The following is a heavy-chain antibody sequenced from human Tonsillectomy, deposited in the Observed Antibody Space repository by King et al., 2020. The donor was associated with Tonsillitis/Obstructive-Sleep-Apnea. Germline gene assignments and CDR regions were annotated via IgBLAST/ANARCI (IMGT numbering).Heavy chain of an antibody. V-gene: IGHV5-10-1*01. D-gene: IGHD1-26*01. CDR3: VRQIGIVGLTPDHNWFDP. CDR2: IDPSDSYT. Sequence: QLVQSGAEVKKPGESLRISCKGSGYTFTNYWITWVRQMPGKGLEWMGRIDPSDSYTSYSPSFEGHVTISADKSVSTAYLQWSSLTASDTAIYYCVRQIGIVGLTPDHNWFDPWGQGTLVTVSS. CDR1: GYTFTNYW. J-gene: IGHJ5*02.